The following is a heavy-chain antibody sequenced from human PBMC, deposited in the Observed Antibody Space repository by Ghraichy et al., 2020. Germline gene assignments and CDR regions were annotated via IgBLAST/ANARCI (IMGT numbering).Heavy chain of an antibody. CDR1: GFTFSSYA. J-gene: IGHJ6*02. Sequence: GESLNISCAASGFTFSSYAMSWVRQAPGKGLEWVSAISGSGGSTYYADSVKGRFTISRDNSKNTLYLQMNSLRAEDTAVYYCAKDFSRDDILTGYYPPYYYYGMDVWGQGTTVTVSS. V-gene: IGHV3-23*01. CDR2: ISGSGGST. D-gene: IGHD3-9*01. CDR3: AKDFSRDDILTGYYPPYYYYGMDV.